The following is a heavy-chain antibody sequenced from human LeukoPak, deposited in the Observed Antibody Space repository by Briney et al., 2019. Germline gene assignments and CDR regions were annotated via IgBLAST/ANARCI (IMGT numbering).Heavy chain of an antibody. Sequence: GGSLRLSCAASGFTFSTYTMNWVRQAPGKGLEWVSSISSRSSSIYYADSVKGRFTISRDNAKNSLYLQMNSLRAEDTAVYYCARGHSEGYFDWFDPWGQGTLVTVSS. D-gene: IGHD6-13*01. CDR2: ISSRSSSI. CDR3: ARGHSEGYFDWFDP. J-gene: IGHJ5*02. V-gene: IGHV3-21*01. CDR1: GFTFSTYT.